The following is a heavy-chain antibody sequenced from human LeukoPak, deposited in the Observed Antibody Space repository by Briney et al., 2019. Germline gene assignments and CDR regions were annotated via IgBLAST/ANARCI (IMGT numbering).Heavy chain of an antibody. J-gene: IGHJ6*02. V-gene: IGHV3-21*01. CDR2: ISSSSSYI. D-gene: IGHD3-10*01. CDR1: GFTFSSYW. CDR3: ARELGWFGDYGMDV. Sequence: GGSLRLSCAASGFTFSSYWMSWVRQAPGKGLEWVSSISSSSSYIYYADSVKGRFTISRDNAKNSLYLQMNSLRAEDTAVYYCARELGWFGDYGMDVWGQGTTVTVSS.